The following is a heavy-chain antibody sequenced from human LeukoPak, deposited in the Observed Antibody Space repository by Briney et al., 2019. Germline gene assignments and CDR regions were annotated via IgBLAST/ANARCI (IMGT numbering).Heavy chain of an antibody. D-gene: IGHD3-22*01. CDR3: ARRYYYDSSGYYYYYFDY. V-gene: IGHV5-51*01. CDR1: GYSFTSYW. CDR2: IYPGDSDT. Sequence: GESLKIFCKGSGYSFTSYWIGWVRQMPGKGLEWMGIIYPGDSDTRYSPSFQGQVTISADKSISTAYLQWSSLKASDTAMYYCARRYYYDSSGYYYYYFDYWGQGTLVTVSS. J-gene: IGHJ4*02.